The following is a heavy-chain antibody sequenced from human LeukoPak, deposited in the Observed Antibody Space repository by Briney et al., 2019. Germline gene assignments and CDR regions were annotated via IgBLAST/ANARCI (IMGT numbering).Heavy chain of an antibody. V-gene: IGHV1-2*02. Sequence: ASVKVSCKASGYTFTGYYMHWVRQAPGQGLEWMGWINPNSGGTSYAQKFQGRVTMTRDTSISTAYMELSRLRSDDTAVYYCARGPDIVATIYYFDYWGQGTLVTVSS. CDR3: ARGPDIVATIYYFDY. J-gene: IGHJ4*02. D-gene: IGHD5-12*01. CDR2: INPNSGGT. CDR1: GYTFTGYY.